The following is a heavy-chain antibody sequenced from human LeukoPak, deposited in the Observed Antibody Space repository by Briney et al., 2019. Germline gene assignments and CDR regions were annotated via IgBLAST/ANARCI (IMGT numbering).Heavy chain of an antibody. V-gene: IGHV3-23*01. CDR2: IGGSGVGT. Sequence: SCKASGGTFSSYAMSWVRQAPGKGLEWVSAIGGSGVGTYYADSVKGRFTISRDNSKTTLDLQMNSLRAEDTAVYYCAKGFSGHDSDFDYWGQGTPVTVSS. D-gene: IGHD5-12*01. CDR3: AKGFSGHDSDFDY. J-gene: IGHJ4*02. CDR1: GGTFSSYA.